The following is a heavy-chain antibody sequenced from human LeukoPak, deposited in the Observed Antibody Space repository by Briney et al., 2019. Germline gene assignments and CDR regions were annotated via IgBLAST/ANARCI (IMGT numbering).Heavy chain of an antibody. CDR3: ARDRLGYCTSSSCNLGDY. D-gene: IGHD2-2*01. J-gene: IGHJ4*02. V-gene: IGHV3-33*01. Sequence: GGSLRLSCAASGFIFSSYGMHWVRHAPGKGLEWVAVIWYDGSKKYYADSVKGRFTISRDNSKNTVYLQMNSLRVEDTAVYYCARDRLGYCTSSSCNLGDYWGQGTLVTVSS. CDR2: IWYDGSKK. CDR1: GFIFSSYG.